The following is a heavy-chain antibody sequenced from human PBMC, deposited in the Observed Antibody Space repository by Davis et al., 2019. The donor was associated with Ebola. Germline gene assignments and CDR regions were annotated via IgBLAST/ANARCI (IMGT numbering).Heavy chain of an antibody. Sequence: ASVKVSCKASGGTFSSYAISWVRQAPGQGLEWMGWISAYNGNTNYAQKLQGRVTMTTDTSTSTAYMELRSLRSDDTAVYYCAREGWNYVRGPYYYYYGMDVWGQGTTVTVSS. J-gene: IGHJ6*02. CDR3: AREGWNYVRGPYYYYYGMDV. D-gene: IGHD1-7*01. CDR1: GGTFSSYA. CDR2: ISAYNGNT. V-gene: IGHV1-18*01.